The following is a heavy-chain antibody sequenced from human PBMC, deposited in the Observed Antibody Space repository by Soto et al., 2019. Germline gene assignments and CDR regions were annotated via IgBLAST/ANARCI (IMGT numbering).Heavy chain of an antibody. CDR2: ISSSGSTI. CDR1: GFTFSDYY. D-gene: IGHD7-27*01. J-gene: IGHJ4*02. CDR3: ARDVNWGLYYFDY. Sequence: GGSLRLSCAASGFTFSDYYMSWIRQAPGKGLEWVSYISSSGSTIYYADSVKGRFTISRDNAKNSLYLQMNSLRAEDTAVYYCARDVNWGLYYFDYWGQGTLVTVSS. V-gene: IGHV3-11*01.